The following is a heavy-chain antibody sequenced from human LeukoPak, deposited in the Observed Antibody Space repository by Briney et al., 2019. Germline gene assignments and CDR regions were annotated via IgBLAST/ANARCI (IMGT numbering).Heavy chain of an antibody. CDR1: GFTFSSYA. J-gene: IGHJ4*02. Sequence: GGSLRLSCAASGFTFSSYAMHWVRQAPGKGLEWVSAISGSGGSTYYADSVKGRFTISRDNSKNTLYLQMNSLRAEDTAVYYCAKEWSYDFWSGEYYFDYWGQGTLVTVSS. CDR2: ISGSGGST. CDR3: AKEWSYDFWSGEYYFDY. D-gene: IGHD3-3*01. V-gene: IGHV3-23*01.